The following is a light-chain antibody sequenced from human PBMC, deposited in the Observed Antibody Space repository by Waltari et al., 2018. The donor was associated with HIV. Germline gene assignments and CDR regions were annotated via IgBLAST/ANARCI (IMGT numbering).Light chain of an antibody. Sequence: QSVLTQPPSVSGAPGQRVTISCTGSSTNIGAGYEVHWYQQLPGTAPKLLLSGNSNRPSWVPDRFSGSKSGTSASLAITGLQAEDEADYYCQSYDSRLSGFVIFGGGSKLTVL. V-gene: IGLV1-40*01. CDR2: GNS. CDR1: STNIGAGYE. CDR3: QSYDSRLSGFVI. J-gene: IGLJ2*01.